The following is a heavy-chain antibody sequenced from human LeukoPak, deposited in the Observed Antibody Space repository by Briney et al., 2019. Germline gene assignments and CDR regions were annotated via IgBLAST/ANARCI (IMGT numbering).Heavy chain of an antibody. Sequence: GGSLRLSCAASGFTVIGSDMSWVRQAPGKGLDWVSVIYSAVSTYYADSVRGRFTISRDNSKNTLYLQMNSLRAEDTAVYYCARGPWDGSSWDYWGQGTLVTVSS. D-gene: IGHD6-13*01. CDR2: IYSAVST. V-gene: IGHV3-53*01. CDR3: ARGPWDGSSWDY. CDR1: GFTVIGSD. J-gene: IGHJ4*02.